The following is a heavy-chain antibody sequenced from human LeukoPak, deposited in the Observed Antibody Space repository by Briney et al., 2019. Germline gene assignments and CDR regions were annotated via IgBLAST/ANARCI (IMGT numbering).Heavy chain of an antibody. CDR1: GYTFTSYD. Sequence: ASVKVSCKASGYTFTSYDINWVRQATGQGPEWMGWMNPNSGNTGYAQKFQGRVTITRNTSISIAYMELSSLRSEDTAVYYCARVKTHTIFGVEGLDYWGQGTLVTVSS. CDR2: MNPNSGNT. J-gene: IGHJ4*02. D-gene: IGHD3-3*01. CDR3: ARVKTHTIFGVEGLDY. V-gene: IGHV1-8*03.